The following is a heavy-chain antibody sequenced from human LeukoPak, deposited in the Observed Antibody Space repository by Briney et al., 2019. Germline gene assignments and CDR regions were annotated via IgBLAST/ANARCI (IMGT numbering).Heavy chain of an antibody. CDR2: IYPGDSDT. V-gene: IGHV5-51*01. CDR3: ARLDYYDSSGYSMDV. J-gene: IGHJ6*02. D-gene: IGHD3-22*01. Sequence: GESLKISFKGSGYLFTSYWIGWVRPVPGKGLGGVGIIYPGDSDTRYSPSFQGQVTISADKSISTAYLQWSSLKASDTAMYYCARLDYYDSSGYSMDVWGQGTTVTVSS. CDR1: GYLFTSYW.